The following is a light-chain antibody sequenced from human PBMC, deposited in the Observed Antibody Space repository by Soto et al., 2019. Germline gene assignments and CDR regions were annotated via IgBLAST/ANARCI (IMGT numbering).Light chain of an antibody. Sequence: EIVLTQSPGTLSVSPGERATLSCRASQTIDTNLAWYQQKPGQAPRLLIFAASTRATGIPDRFRGSGSGTDFTLSISRLEPEDFAIYDCQQYGSTTVTFGQGTKVDIK. CDR2: AAS. CDR3: QQYGSTTVT. CDR1: QTIDTN. J-gene: IGKJ1*01. V-gene: IGKV3-20*01.